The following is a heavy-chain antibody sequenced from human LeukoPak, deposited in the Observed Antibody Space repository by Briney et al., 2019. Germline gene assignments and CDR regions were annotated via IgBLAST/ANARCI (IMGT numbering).Heavy chain of an antibody. CDR3: ARVGIRWLQSYYFDY. D-gene: IGHD5-24*01. V-gene: IGHV1-46*01. J-gene: IGHJ4*02. Sequence: ASVKVSCTASGYTFTSYYMHWVRQAPGQGLEWMGIINPSGGSTSYAQKFQGRVTMTRDTSTSTVYMELSSLRSEDTAVYYCARVGIRWLQSYYFDYWGQGTLVTVSS. CDR2: INPSGGST. CDR1: GYTFTSYY.